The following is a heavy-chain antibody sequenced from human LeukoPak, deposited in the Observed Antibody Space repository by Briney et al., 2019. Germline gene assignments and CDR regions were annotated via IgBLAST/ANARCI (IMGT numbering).Heavy chain of an antibody. J-gene: IGHJ4*02. Sequence: GGSLRLSCAACRFTFRSYAMSWARQVPGKGLEWVSAISGSGVSTYHADSVKGRATISRDNSKNTLFLQMNNVRADDTALYYCAKDYDLSVAGFFDFWGQGTLVTVSS. CDR2: ISGSGVST. CDR3: AKDYDLSVAGFFDF. CDR1: RFTFRSYA. V-gene: IGHV3-23*01. D-gene: IGHD6-19*01.